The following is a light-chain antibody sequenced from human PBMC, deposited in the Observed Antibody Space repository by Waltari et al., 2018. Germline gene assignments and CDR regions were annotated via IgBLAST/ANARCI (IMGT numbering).Light chain of an antibody. J-gene: IGLJ2*01. V-gene: IGLV1-47*01. CDR1: SSNIGSNY. CDR3: AAWDDSLSVVV. Sequence: QSVLTQPPSASGTPGQRVTISCSGSSSNIGSNYVYWYQQLPGTAPKLLIYRNNQRPSGVPARFSGSRSGTSASLAISGLRSEDEADYYCAAWDDSLSVVVFGGGTKLTVL. CDR2: RNN.